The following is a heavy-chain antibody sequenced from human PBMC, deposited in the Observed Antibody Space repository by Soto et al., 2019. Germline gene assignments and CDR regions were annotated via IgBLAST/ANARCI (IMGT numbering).Heavy chain of an antibody. CDR1: GFTFANHC. D-gene: IGHD6-19*01. Sequence: GGSLRLSCAVSGFTFANHCMHWVRQAPGKGLEWVSRMNSDGSTTDYADSVKGRFTVSRDNAKNTLYLQMNSLRAEDTAVYYCATAEVDYWGPGTLVTVS. CDR2: MNSDGSTT. CDR3: ATAEVDY. J-gene: IGHJ4*02. V-gene: IGHV3-74*01.